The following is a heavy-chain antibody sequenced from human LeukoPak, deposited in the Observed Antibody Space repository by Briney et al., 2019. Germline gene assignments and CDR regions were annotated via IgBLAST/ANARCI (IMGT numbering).Heavy chain of an antibody. D-gene: IGHD3-3*01. CDR1: GFTFDDYA. CDR3: AKGSTGTIFRVVYFDY. V-gene: IGHV3-9*01. Sequence: PGRSLRLSCAASGFTFDDYAMHWVRQAPGKGLEWVSGISWNSGSIGYADSVKGRFTISRDNAKNSLYLQMNSLRAEDTALYYCAKGSTGTIFRVVYFDYWGQGTLVTVSS. CDR2: ISWNSGSI. J-gene: IGHJ4*02.